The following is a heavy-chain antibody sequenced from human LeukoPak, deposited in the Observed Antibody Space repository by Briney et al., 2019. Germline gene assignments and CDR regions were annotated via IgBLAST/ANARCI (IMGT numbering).Heavy chain of an antibody. V-gene: IGHV4-59*01. CDR1: GGSISSYY. CDR3: ARVISGYPPFMDV. D-gene: IGHD3-22*01. Sequence: SETLSLTCTVSGGSISSYYWSWIRQPPEKGLEWIGYIYYSGSTNYNPSLKSRVTISVDTSKNQFSLKLSSVTAADTAVYYCARVISGYPPFMDVWGQGTTVTVSS. CDR2: IYYSGST. J-gene: IGHJ6*02.